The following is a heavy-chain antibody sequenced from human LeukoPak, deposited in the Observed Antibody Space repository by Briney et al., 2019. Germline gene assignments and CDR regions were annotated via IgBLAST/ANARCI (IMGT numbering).Heavy chain of an antibody. J-gene: IGHJ4*02. V-gene: IGHV3-73*01. CDR3: TSPSTGYSSGWATSTLDY. Sequence: PGGSLRLSCAASGFTFSGSAMHWVRQAPGKGLEWVGRIRSKANSYATAYAASGKGTFTISRDDSNNPAYLQINSLKTEDTAVYYCTSPSTGYSSGWATSTLDYWGQGTLVTVSS. CDR1: GFTFSGSA. D-gene: IGHD6-19*01. CDR2: IRSKANSYAT.